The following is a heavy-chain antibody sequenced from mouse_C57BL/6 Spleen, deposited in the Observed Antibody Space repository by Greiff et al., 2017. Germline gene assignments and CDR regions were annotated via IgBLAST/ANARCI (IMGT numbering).Heavy chain of an antibody. J-gene: IGHJ4*01. V-gene: IGHV1-64*01. Sequence: QVQLQQPGAELVKPGASVKLSCKASGYTFTSYWMHWVKQRPGQGLEWIGMIHPNSGSTNYNEKFKSKATLTVDKSSSTAYMQLSSLTSEDSAVYYCARSGTTASYYAMDYWGQGTSVTVSS. CDR2: IHPNSGST. CDR3: ARSGTTASYYAMDY. D-gene: IGHD1-2*01. CDR1: GYTFTSYW.